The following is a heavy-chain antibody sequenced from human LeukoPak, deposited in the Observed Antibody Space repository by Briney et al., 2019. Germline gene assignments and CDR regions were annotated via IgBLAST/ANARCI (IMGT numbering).Heavy chain of an antibody. V-gene: IGHV3-30*04. CDR3: AKDFPAYSSPDY. D-gene: IGHD5-18*01. Sequence: GGSLRLSCAASGFTFSSYAMHWVRQAPGKGLEWVAVISYDGSNKYYADSVKGRFTISRDNSKNTLYLQMNSLRAEDTAVYYCAKDFPAYSSPDYWGQGTLVTVSS. J-gene: IGHJ4*02. CDR1: GFTFSSYA. CDR2: ISYDGSNK.